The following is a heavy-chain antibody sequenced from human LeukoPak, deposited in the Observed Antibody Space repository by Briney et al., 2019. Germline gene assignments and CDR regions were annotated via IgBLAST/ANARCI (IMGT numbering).Heavy chain of an antibody. V-gene: IGHV3-23*01. CDR1: GFIFRNFG. D-gene: IGHD3-16*01. CDR3: AKDNYGGVYAS. J-gene: IGHJ5*02. Sequence: GGSLRFSCAASGFIFRNFGMSWIRQAPGKGLEWVSHISDVVAHTWYADSVKGRFIISRDNSTNRVFLQMNSLRPEDTALYYCAKDNYGGVYASWGQGTLVTVSS. CDR2: ISDVVAHT.